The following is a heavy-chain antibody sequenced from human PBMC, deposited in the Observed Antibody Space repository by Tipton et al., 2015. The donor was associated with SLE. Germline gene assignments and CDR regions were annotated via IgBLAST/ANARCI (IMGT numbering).Heavy chain of an antibody. CDR1: AGSISSHY. CDR3: ARGLRFSGGYGMDV. CDR2: IHYSGIT. V-gene: IGHV4-59*11. Sequence: TLSLTCNVSAGSISSHYWNWIRQPPGKGLEWIGYIHYSGITNYDPSLKSRVAISLDTSRTQFSLSLRSVTAADTAVYYCARGLRFSGGYGMDVWGQGITVTVSS. J-gene: IGHJ6*02. D-gene: IGHD3-10*01.